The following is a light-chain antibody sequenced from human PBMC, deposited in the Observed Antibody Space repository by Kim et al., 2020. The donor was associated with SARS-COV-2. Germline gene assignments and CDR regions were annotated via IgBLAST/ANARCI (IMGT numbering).Light chain of an antibody. CDR1: NIGSNS. CDR3: QVWDTSSDYQYV. V-gene: IGLV3-21*04. J-gene: IGLJ1*01. CDR2: FDS. Sequence: PGTTARITGGGDNIGSNSVHWYQKKSGPAPVLVMYFDSDRPAEIPERFSASKSGNTATLTINKVEAGDEADYYCQVWDTSSDYQYVFGTGTKVTVL.